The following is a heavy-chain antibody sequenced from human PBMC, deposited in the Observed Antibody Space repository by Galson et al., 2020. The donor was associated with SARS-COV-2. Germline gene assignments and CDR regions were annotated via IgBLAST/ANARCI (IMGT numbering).Heavy chain of an antibody. CDR3: ARDLRDFGH. CDR1: GGSISSGGYY. CDR2: IYYSGST. J-gene: IGHJ1*01. V-gene: IGHV4-31*03. D-gene: IGHD3-3*01. Sequence: ETSETLSLTCSVSGGSISSGGYYWSWIRQHPGKGLEWIGYIYYSGSTYYNPSLKSRVTISVDTSKNQFSLKLSSVTAADTAVYYCARDLRDFGHWGQGTLVTVSS.